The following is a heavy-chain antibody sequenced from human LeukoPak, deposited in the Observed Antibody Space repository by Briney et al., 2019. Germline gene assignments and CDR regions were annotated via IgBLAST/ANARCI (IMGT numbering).Heavy chain of an antibody. D-gene: IGHD3-22*01. CDR3: ARIRRYYYDSSGSYYFDY. CDR1: GYSISSSNW. J-gene: IGHJ4*02. V-gene: IGHV4-28*06. Sequence: SETLSLTCAVSGYSISSSNWWGWIRQPPGKGLEWIGYIYYSGSTNYNPSLKSRVTMSVDTSKNQFSLKLSSVTALDTAVYYCARIRRYYYDSSGSYYFDYWGQGTLVTVSS. CDR2: IYYSGST.